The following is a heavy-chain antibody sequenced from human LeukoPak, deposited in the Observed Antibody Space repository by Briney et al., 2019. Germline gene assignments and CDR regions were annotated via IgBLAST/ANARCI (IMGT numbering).Heavy chain of an antibody. CDR3: ARGGYSFDY. CDR2: LHADGNEK. CDR1: GLSLSGYW. J-gene: IGHJ4*02. V-gene: IGHV3-7*01. D-gene: IGHD5-12*01. Sequence: PGGSLRLSCAAYGLSLSGYWMSWVRQAPGKGLEWVARLHADGNEKYFVRSVKGRFTVSRDNAKNSLYLQMNSLRVEDTAVYYCARGGYSFDYLGQGTLVTVSS.